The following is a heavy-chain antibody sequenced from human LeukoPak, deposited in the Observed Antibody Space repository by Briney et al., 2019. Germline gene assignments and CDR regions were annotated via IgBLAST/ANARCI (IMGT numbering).Heavy chain of an antibody. CDR2: IYSGGST. J-gene: IGHJ5*02. CDR1: GFTVSSNY. CDR3: ARSGYYDSRGDWFDP. Sequence: PGGSLRLSCAASGFTVSSNYMSWVRQAPGKGLDWVSVIYSGGSTYYADSVKGRFTISRDNSKNTLYLQMNSLRAEDTAVYYCARSGYYDSRGDWFDPWGQGTLVTVSS. D-gene: IGHD3-22*01. V-gene: IGHV3-53*01.